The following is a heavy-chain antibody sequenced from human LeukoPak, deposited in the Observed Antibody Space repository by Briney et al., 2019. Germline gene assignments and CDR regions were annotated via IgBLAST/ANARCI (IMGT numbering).Heavy chain of an antibody. J-gene: IGHJ4*02. D-gene: IGHD5-12*01. Sequence: PSETLSLTCTVSGGPISSYYWSWIRQPPGKGLEWIGYIYYSGSTNYNPSLKSRVTISVDTSKNQFSLKLSSVTAADTAVYYCARSLSGYPQDHFDYWGQGTLVTVSS. CDR3: ARSLSGYPQDHFDY. CDR2: IYYSGST. V-gene: IGHV4-59*01. CDR1: GGPISSYY.